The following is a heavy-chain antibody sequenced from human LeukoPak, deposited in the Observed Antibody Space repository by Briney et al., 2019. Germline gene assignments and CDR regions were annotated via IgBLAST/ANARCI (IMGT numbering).Heavy chain of an antibody. CDR3: ARRKFGGVMDY. D-gene: IGHD3-16*01. CDR1: GFTVSSNY. J-gene: IGHJ4*02. Sequence: GGSLRLSCAASGFTVSSNYMNWVRQAPGTGLEWVSVIYSGGSTYYADSVRGRFTISRDNSKNTLYLQMNSLRAEDTAVYYCARRKFGGVMDYWGQGTLVTVSS. CDR2: IYSGGST. V-gene: IGHV3-53*05.